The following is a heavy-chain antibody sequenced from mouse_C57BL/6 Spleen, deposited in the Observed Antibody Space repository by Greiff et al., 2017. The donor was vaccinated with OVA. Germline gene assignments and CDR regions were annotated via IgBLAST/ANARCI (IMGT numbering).Heavy chain of an antibody. J-gene: IGHJ2*01. Sequence: QVQLKESGAELVRPGASVTLSCKASGYTFTDYEMHWVKQTPVHGLEWIGAIDPETGGTAYNQKFKGKAILTADKSSSTAYLELRGLTSEDSAVYYCTYSDFDYWGQGTTLTVSA. V-gene: IGHV1-15*01. CDR2: IDPETGGT. CDR3: TYSDFDY. CDR1: GYTFTDYE.